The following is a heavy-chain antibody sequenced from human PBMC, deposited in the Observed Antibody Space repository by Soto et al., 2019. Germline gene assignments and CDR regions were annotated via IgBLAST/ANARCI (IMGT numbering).Heavy chain of an antibody. Sequence: PSESLSRTCDVSCDTISTGGYTWAWIRQPPGKSLEWIGHTYQFGNXXYSPSLKXXLIISGERSNXRFSLXVRSVTSADTYGDYVGYFDPWGPGIQVTVSS. CDR1: CDTISTGGYT. CDR3: GYFDP. J-gene: IGHJ5*02. CDR2: TYQFGNX. V-gene: IGHV4-30-2*01. D-gene: IGHD2-21*01.